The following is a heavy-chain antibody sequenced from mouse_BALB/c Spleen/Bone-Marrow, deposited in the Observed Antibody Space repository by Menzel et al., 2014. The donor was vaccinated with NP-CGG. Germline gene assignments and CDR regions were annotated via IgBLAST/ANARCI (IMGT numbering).Heavy chain of an antibody. Sequence: QVQLQHPGPGLVQPSQSLSIPCTVSGFSLTSYGLHWVRQSPGKGLDWLGVIWSGGSTDYNAAFISRLSISKDNSKSQVFFKMNSLQVNDTAIYYCARNYYGSSYAMDYWGQGTSVTVSS. CDR3: ARNYYGSSYAMDY. D-gene: IGHD1-1*01. V-gene: IGHV2-2*02. CDR1: GFSLTSYG. J-gene: IGHJ4*01. CDR2: IWSGGST.